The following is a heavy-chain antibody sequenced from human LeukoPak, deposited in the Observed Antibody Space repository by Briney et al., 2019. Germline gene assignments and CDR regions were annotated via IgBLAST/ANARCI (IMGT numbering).Heavy chain of an antibody. Sequence: GPGGSLRLSCAASGFTFDDYGMSWVRQAPGKGLEWVSGINWNGGSTGYADSVKGRFTISRDNAKNSLYLQMNSLRAEDTALYHCARTKGYSSSLFDYWGQGTLVTVSS. V-gene: IGHV3-20*01. D-gene: IGHD6-13*01. J-gene: IGHJ4*02. CDR2: INWNGGST. CDR1: GFTFDDYG. CDR3: ARTKGYSSSLFDY.